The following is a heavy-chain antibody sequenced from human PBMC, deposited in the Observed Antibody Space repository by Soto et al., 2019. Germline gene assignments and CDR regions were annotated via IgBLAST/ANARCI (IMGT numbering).Heavy chain of an antibody. CDR1: GFTFSSFD. CDR2: IHRASTYI. V-gene: IGHV3-21*06. CDR3: ARRAVTTYLVFHY. J-gene: IGHJ4*01. D-gene: IGHD4-17*01. Sequence: PGGAQRLFSETSGFTFSSFDMDWVRQAPGKGLEWVSSIHRASTYIYYADSVRGRFTISRDNAKSSLYLQMNSLTVEDTAVYYCARRAVTTYLVFHYWGHGALVTVSS.